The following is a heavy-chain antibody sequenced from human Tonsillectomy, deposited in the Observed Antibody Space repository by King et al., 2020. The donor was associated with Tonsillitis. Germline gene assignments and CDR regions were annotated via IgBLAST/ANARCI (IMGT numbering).Heavy chain of an antibody. CDR3: AKGYDSSGYYSEYFDL. CDR2: ISYDGTNK. Sequence: VQLVESGGGVVQPGRSLRLSCAASGFTFRNYGIHWVRQAPGKGLEWVAVISYDGTNKYYADSVKGRFTISRDNSKNTLYLQMHSLRAEDTAVYYCAKGYDSSGYYSEYFDLWGRGTLVSVSS. D-gene: IGHD3-22*01. CDR1: GFTFRNYG. V-gene: IGHV3-30*18. J-gene: IGHJ2*01.